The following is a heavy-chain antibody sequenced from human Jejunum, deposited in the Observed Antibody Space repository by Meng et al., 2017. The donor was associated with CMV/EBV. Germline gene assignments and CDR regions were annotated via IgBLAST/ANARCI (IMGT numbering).Heavy chain of an antibody. CDR2: ISGSGGST. J-gene: IGHJ4*02. CDR3: AKDPTYMIFAVGIPTYFDY. CDR1: YA. V-gene: IGHV3-23*01. D-gene: IGHD3/OR15-3a*01. Sequence: YAMGWVRQAPGKGLEWVSGISGSGGSTYYPDSVKGRFIISRDNSKNTLYLQMNSLRAEDTAVYYCAKDPTYMIFAVGIPTYFDYWGQGTLVIVSS.